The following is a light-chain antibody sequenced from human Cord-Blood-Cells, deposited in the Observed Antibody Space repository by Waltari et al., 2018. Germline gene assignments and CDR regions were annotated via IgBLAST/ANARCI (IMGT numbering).Light chain of an antibody. J-gene: IGLJ2*01. CDR3: NSRDSSGTVV. CDR2: GKN. V-gene: IGLV3-19*01. Sequence: SSELTQDPAVSVALGQKVRITFQGDSIRSYYENWYQQKPGQAPVLVIYGKNNRPSGITDRFSGSSSGNTASLTITGAQAEDEADYYCNSRDSSGTVVFGGGTKLTVL. CDR1: SIRSYY.